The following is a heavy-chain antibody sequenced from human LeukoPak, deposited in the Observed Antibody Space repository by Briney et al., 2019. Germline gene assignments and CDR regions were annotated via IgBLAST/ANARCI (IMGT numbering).Heavy chain of an antibody. CDR1: GGSYSGYY. D-gene: IGHD2/OR15-2a*01. V-gene: IGHV4-34*01. J-gene: IGHJ4*02. CDR3: AREHCNSDNCKRRWATVRRRYFDY. Sequence: SETLSLTCAVYGGSYSGYYWSWIRQSTGKGLEWIGEIDHRGSTNYNPSLKSRVTISVDTSKKQISLHLSSATAADTAVYYCAREHCNSDNCKRRWATVRRRYFDYWGQGTLVTVSS. CDR2: IDHRGST.